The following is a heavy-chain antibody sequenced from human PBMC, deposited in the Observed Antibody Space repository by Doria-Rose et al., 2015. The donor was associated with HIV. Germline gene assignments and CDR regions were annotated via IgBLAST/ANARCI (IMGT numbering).Heavy chain of an antibody. J-gene: IGHJ4*02. Sequence: QVTLKESGPVLVKPTETLTLTCTVSGVSLSSPGMGVSWIRQPPGKALEWLANIFSDDERSYTTSLNSRLTISRRTSKSQVVLTMTDMDPVDTATYYCALIKSSRWYHKYYFDFWGQGTLVIVSA. CDR2: IFSDDER. CDR3: ALIKSSRWYHKYYFDF. CDR1: GVSLSSPGMG. D-gene: IGHD6-13*01. V-gene: IGHV2-26*01.